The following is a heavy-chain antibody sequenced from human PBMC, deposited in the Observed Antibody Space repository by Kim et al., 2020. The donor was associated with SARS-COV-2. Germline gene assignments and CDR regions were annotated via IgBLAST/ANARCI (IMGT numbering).Heavy chain of an antibody. CDR1: GFTFSSYG. D-gene: IGHD4-17*01. Sequence: GGSLRLSCAASGFTFSSYGMHWVRQAPGKGLEWVAVIWYDGSNKYYADSVKGRFTISRDNSKNTLYLQMNSLRAEDTAVYYCARDRSVTYYAFDVWGQGTMVTVSS. J-gene: IGHJ3*01. CDR3: ARDRSVTYYAFDV. CDR2: IWYDGSNK. V-gene: IGHV3-33*01.